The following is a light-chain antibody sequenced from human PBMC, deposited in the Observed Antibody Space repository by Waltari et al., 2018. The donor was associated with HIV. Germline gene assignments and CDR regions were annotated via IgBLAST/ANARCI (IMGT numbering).Light chain of an antibody. V-gene: IGLV2-14*03. CDR2: GVN. J-gene: IGLJ2*01. CDR3: SSYTANETLV. CDR1: SRDIGLYTY. Sequence: HSALTQPASVSGSPGQSISISCPGTSRDIGLYTYVSWYQQYPGKAPQVLIYGVNSRPLGISFRFSGSKSGNTASLTISGLQAEDEADYYCSSYTANETLVFGGGTKLTVL.